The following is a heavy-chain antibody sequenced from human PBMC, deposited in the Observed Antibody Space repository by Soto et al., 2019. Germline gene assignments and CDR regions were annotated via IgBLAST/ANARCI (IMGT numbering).Heavy chain of an antibody. Sequence: PSETLSLTCTVSGGSVSSYYWSWIRQSPGKGLEWIGYIYYSGSTKYKPSLKSRVTISVDTSKNQFSLKLSSVTAADTAVYYCARGRFGLVRGGYNWFDPWGQGTLVTVSS. CDR3: ARGRFGLVRGGYNWFDP. D-gene: IGHD6-19*01. CDR1: GGSVSSYY. V-gene: IGHV4-59*02. CDR2: IYYSGST. J-gene: IGHJ5*02.